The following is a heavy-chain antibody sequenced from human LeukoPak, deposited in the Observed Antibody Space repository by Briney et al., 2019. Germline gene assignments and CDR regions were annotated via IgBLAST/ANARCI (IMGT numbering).Heavy chain of an antibody. V-gene: IGHV3-21*01. Sequence: GGSLRLSWAASGFTFSSYSMNWVRQAPGKGREWVSSISSSSSYIYYADSVKGRFTISRDNAKNSLYLQMNSLRAEDTAVYYCAREDYYGSGSYGLPNWFDPWGQGTLVTVSS. CDR2: ISSSSSYI. J-gene: IGHJ5*02. CDR1: GFTFSSYS. CDR3: AREDYYGSGSYGLPNWFDP. D-gene: IGHD3-10*01.